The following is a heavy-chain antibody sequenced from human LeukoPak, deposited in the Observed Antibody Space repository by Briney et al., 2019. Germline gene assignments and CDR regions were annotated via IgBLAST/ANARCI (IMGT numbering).Heavy chain of an antibody. D-gene: IGHD3-3*01. J-gene: IGHJ5*02. V-gene: IGHV1-18*01. Sequence: VASVKASCKASGYTFTSYGISWVRQAPGQGLEWMGWISAYNGNTNYAQKLRGRVTMTTDTSTSTAYMELRSLRSDDTAVYYCARAEPTYYDFWSGPNWFDPWGQGTLVTVSS. CDR3: ARAEPTYYDFWSGPNWFDP. CDR2: ISAYNGNT. CDR1: GYTFTSYG.